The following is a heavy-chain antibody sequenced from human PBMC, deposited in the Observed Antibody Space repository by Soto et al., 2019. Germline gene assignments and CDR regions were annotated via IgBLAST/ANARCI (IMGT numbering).Heavy chain of an antibody. J-gene: IGHJ4*02. CDR2: ISYDGSNK. CDR3: AKDIRASIAAAGTLPY. CDR1: GFTFSSYG. D-gene: IGHD6-13*01. V-gene: IGHV3-30*18. Sequence: VQLVESGGGVVQPGRSLRLSCAASGFTFSSYGMHWVRQAPGKGLEWVAVISYDGSNKYYADSVKGRFTISRDNSKNTLYLQMNSLRAEDTAVYYCAKDIRASIAAAGTLPYWGQGTLVTVSS.